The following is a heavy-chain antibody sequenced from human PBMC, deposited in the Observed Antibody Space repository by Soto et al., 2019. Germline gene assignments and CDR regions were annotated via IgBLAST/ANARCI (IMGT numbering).Heavy chain of an antibody. D-gene: IGHD2-15*01. CDR3: TRDRGYCSGGTCYSVLDY. CDR1: GFTFSTYW. Sequence: SLRLSCAASGFTFSTYWMNWVRHAPGKGLEWVASIKEDGSEKYYVDSVKGRFTISRDNAKNSLYLQMNSLRAEDTAVYYCTRDRGYCSGGTCYSVLDYWGQGILVTVSS. V-gene: IGHV3-7*01. J-gene: IGHJ4*02. CDR2: IKEDGSEK.